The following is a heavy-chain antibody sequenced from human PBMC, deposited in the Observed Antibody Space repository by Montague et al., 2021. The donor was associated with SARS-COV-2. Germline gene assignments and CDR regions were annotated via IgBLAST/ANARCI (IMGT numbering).Heavy chain of an antibody. Sequence: SETLSLTCAVYGGSFSGYYWTWVRQPPGKGLGWIGEINHSGNTNYKPSLESRITMSVDTSKSLVSLNLTSVTAADTAVYYCARASSSWSGLDPWGQGTLVTVSS. V-gene: IGHV4-34*01. CDR1: GGSFSGYY. J-gene: IGHJ5*02. CDR2: INHSGNT. D-gene: IGHD3-3*01. CDR3: ARASSSWSGLDP.